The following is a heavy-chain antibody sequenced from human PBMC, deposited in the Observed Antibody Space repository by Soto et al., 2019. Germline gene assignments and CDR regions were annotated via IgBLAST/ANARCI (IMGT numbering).Heavy chain of an antibody. CDR2: ISAYNGNT. CDR3: VRVVVVAAPGGYYYGMDV. V-gene: IGHV1-18*04. J-gene: IGHJ6*02. CDR1: GYTFTSYG. Sequence: GASVKVSCKASGYTFTSYGISWVRQAPGQGLEWMGWISAYNGNTNYAQKLQGRVTMSTDTSTSTAYMELRSLRSDDTAVHYCVRVVVVAAPGGYYYGMDVWGQGTTVTVSS. D-gene: IGHD2-15*01.